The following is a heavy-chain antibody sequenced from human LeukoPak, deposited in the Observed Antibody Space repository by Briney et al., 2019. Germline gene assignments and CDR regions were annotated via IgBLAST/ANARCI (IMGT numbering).Heavy chain of an antibody. Sequence: GGSLRLSCAASGFTVSSNYMTWVRQVPGKGLEWVSVIYSDGSTYYADSVKGRFTISRDNSKNTLYLQMNSLRAEDTAVYYCARRAAAGHLDGFDIWGQGTLITVSS. V-gene: IGHV3-66*04. J-gene: IGHJ3*02. CDR2: IYSDGST. CDR1: GFTVSSNY. CDR3: ARRAAAGHLDGFDI. D-gene: IGHD6-13*01.